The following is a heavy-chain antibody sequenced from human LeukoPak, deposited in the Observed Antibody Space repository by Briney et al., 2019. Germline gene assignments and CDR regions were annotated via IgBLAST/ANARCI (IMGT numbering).Heavy chain of an antibody. CDR1: GFTFSSYA. J-gene: IGHJ4*02. V-gene: IGHV3-30*04. Sequence: AGGSLRLSCAASGFTFSSYAMHWVRQAPGKGLEWVAVISYDGSNKYYADSVKGRFTISRDNSRNTLYLQMNSLRAEDTAVYYCARVMDTALDYWGQGTLVTVSS. D-gene: IGHD5-18*01. CDR2: ISYDGSNK. CDR3: ARVMDTALDY.